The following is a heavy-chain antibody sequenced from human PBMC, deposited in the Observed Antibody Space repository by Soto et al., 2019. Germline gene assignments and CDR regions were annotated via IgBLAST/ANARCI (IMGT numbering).Heavy chain of an antibody. Sequence: ASVKVSCKASGYTFTGYYMHWVRQAPGQGLEWMGWINPNSGGTNYAQKFQGWVTMTRDTSISTAYMELSRLRSDDTAVYYCAREKGYCSGGSCYSSEAFDIWGQGTMVTVS. CDR1: GYTFTGYY. D-gene: IGHD2-15*01. V-gene: IGHV1-2*04. CDR2: INPNSGGT. CDR3: AREKGYCSGGSCYSSEAFDI. J-gene: IGHJ3*02.